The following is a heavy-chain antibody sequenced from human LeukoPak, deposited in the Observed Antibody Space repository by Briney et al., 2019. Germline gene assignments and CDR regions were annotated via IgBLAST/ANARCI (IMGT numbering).Heavy chain of an antibody. J-gene: IGHJ4*02. CDR2: ISYDGSNK. D-gene: IGHD6-13*01. Sequence: PGRSLRLSCAASGFTFSSYAMHWVRQAPGKGLEWVAVISYDGSNKYYADSVKGRFTISRDNSKNTLYLQMNSLRAEDTAVNYCARDGQAAIYYFDYWGQGTLVTVSS. CDR1: GFTFSSYA. V-gene: IGHV3-30-3*01. CDR3: ARDGQAAIYYFDY.